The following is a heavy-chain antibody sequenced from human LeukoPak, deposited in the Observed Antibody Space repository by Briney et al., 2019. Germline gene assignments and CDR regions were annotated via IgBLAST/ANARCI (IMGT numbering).Heavy chain of an antibody. J-gene: IGHJ6*02. D-gene: IGHD6-13*01. CDR3: ARELEQQLTGMDV. CDR2: ISSNGGST. CDR1: GFTFSSYA. Sequence: GGSLRLSCAASGFTFSSYAMHWVRQAPGKGLEYVSAISSNGGSTYYANSVKGRFTISRDNSKNTRYLQMGSLRAEDMAVYYCARELEQQLTGMDVWGQGTTVTVSS. V-gene: IGHV3-64*01.